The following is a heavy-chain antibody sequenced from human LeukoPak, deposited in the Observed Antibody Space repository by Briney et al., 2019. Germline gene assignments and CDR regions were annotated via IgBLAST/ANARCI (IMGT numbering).Heavy chain of an antibody. CDR1: GFTFSAYW. Sequence: GGSLRLSCAASGFTFSAYWMTWVRQAPGKGLAWVANIIEGGDVKYYVDSVKGRFTISRDNAKNSLYLQMNSLRAEDTAIYYCARGTMVRGVMKGAFDPWGQGTMVTVSS. CDR2: IIEGGDVK. D-gene: IGHD3-10*01. CDR3: ARGTMVRGVMKGAFDP. V-gene: IGHV3-7*01. J-gene: IGHJ3*01.